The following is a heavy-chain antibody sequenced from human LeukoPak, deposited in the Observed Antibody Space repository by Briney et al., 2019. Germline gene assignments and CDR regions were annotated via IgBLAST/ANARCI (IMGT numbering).Heavy chain of an antibody. Sequence: AGGSLRLSCVASGFTFSNYAMSWVRQAPGKGLEWVSAITGSGTNRYYADSLKGRFTTSRDNSKNTVFPQMNSLRHGDTAIYYCVIWGDYDVLTGYYVPDYWGQGTLVTVAS. CDR2: ITGSGTNR. CDR1: GFTFSNYA. V-gene: IGHV3-23*01. J-gene: IGHJ4*02. CDR3: VIWGDYDVLTGYYVPDY. D-gene: IGHD3-9*01.